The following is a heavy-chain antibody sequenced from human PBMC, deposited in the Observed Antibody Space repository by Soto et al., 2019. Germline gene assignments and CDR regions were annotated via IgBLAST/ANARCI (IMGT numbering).Heavy chain of an antibody. CDR2: ISAYDGYT. Sequence: QVQLVQSGAEVKKPGASVKVSCKASGYTFTSYGINWVRQAPGQGLEWLGWISAYDGYTNYAQILQGRVSKTTDTSPKTAYMELRSLRSDATAMYYCARGGFYDSSGARNYYSYGMNVWGQGTTVTVSS. CDR1: GYTFTSYG. D-gene: IGHD3-22*01. CDR3: ARGGFYDSSGARNYYSYGMNV. V-gene: IGHV1-18*01. J-gene: IGHJ6*02.